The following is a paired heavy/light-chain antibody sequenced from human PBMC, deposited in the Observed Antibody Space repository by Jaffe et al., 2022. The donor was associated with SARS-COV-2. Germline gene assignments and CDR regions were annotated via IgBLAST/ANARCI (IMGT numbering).Heavy chain of an antibody. Sequence: QLQLQESGPGLVKPSETLSLTCSVSGGSVSSSTYYWGWIRQPPGKGLEWIGSIHYSGSTYYTPSLKSRVTISVDTSKNQFSLKLSSVTAADTAVFYCARMSISVAGPFDYWGQGTLVTVSS. V-gene: IGHV4-39*01. CDR1: GGSVSSSTYY. CDR3: ARMSISVAGPFDY. D-gene: IGHD2-21*01. J-gene: IGHJ4*02. CDR2: IHYSGST.
Light chain of an antibody. CDR2: WAS. J-gene: IGKJ3*01. Sequence: DIVMTQSPDSLAVSLGERATINCKSSQSVLYSSNNKNYLAWYQQKPGQPPKLLIYWASTRESGVPDRFSGSGSGTDFTLTISSLQAEDVAVYYCQQYYSTTRAFGPGTKVDIK. CDR1: QSVLYSSNNKNY. V-gene: IGKV4-1*01. CDR3: QQYYSTTRA.